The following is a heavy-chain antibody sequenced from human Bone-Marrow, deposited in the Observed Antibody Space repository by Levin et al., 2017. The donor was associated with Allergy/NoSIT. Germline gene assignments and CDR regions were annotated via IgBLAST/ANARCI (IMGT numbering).Heavy chain of an antibody. J-gene: IGHJ4*02. V-gene: IGHV4-59*13. Sequence: SPTLSLTCTVSGGSISSYYWNWIRQPPGKGLEWIGSIYHSGGTYYNPSLQSRVTISLDTSTNQFSLKLSSVTAADTAVYYCARKYGTGWYTYYLDYWGQGTLVTVSS. CDR2: IYHSGGT. CDR3: ARKYGTGWYTYYLDY. CDR1: GGSISSYY. D-gene: IGHD6-19*01.